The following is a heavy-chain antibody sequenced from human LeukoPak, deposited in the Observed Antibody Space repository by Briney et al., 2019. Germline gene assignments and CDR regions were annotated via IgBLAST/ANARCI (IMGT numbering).Heavy chain of an antibody. CDR3: ARPNTDAAGYYFDY. CDR2: IDTYRGSA. V-gene: IGHV1-18*01. D-gene: IGHD6-13*01. Sequence: ASVKVSCKASGYTFIDYGVGWVRQAPGQGLEWMGWIDTYRGSANYAQNVQGRVTATTDKSTTTVYMELRSLRFDDTAVYYCARPNTDAAGYYFDYWGQGTLVTVSS. J-gene: IGHJ4*02. CDR1: GYTFIDYG.